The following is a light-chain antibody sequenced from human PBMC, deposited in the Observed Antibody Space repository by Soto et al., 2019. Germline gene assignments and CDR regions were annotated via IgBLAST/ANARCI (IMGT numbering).Light chain of an antibody. Sequence: ELVLTQSPGSLSLSPGERATLSRKTSQSSGTTFVAWYQQKPGQAPRLLIYASVTRATGIPDRFSVIASGTDFTLTLKRLEPEDFAVDDCQLYGNSPPFCPGTRLEIK. J-gene: IGKJ5*01. CDR1: QSSGTTF. CDR3: QLYGNSPP. V-gene: IGKV3-20*01. CDR2: ASV.